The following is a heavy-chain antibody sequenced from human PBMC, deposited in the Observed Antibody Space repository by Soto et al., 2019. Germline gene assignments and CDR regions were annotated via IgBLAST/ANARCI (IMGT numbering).Heavy chain of an antibody. CDR2: IYYSGST. CDR1: GGSISSYY. D-gene: IGHD2-2*01. Sequence: TLSLTCTVSGGSISSYYWSWIRQPPGKGLEWIGYIYYSGSTNYNPSLKSRVTISVDTSKNQFSLKLSSVTAADTAVYYCAREGGFSDCSSTSCYLGWFDPWGEGTLVTVSS. V-gene: IGHV4-59*01. J-gene: IGHJ5*02. CDR3: AREGGFSDCSSTSCYLGWFDP.